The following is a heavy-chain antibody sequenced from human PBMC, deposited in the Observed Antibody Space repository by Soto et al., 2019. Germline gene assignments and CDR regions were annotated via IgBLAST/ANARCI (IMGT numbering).Heavy chain of an antibody. J-gene: IGHJ4*02. CDR1: GGTFSGYT. CDR2: IIPILGIA. CDR3: ARETEYYYGSGTTPIGY. V-gene: IGHV1-69*08. D-gene: IGHD3-10*01. Sequence: QVQLVQSGAEVKKPGSSVKVSCKASGGTFSGYTISWVRQAPGQGLEWMGRIIPILGIANYAQKFQGRVTITADKSTSTAYMELSSLRSEDTAVYYCARETEYYYGSGTTPIGYWGQGTLVTVSS.